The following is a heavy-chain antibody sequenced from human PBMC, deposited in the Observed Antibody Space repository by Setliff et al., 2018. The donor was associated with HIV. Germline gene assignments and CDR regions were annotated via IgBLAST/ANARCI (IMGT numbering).Heavy chain of an antibody. V-gene: IGHV4-39*07. CDR2: IYHSGTT. D-gene: IGHD3-3*01. J-gene: IGHJ6*02. CDR3: ARIFGDQGYYYGMDV. Sequence: PSETLSLTCTVSGGSISSGNYYWSWIRQPAGKGLEWVGSIYHSGTTYYNPSLKSRVTISVDTSKNQFSLKLSSVTAADTAVYYCARIFGDQGYYYGMDVWGQGTTVTVSS. CDR1: GGSISSGNYY.